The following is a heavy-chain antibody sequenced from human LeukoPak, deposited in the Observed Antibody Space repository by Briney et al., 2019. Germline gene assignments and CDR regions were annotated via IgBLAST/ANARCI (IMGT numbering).Heavy chain of an antibody. CDR3: TRHHRSYDFDY. CDR1: GFTFSGSA. V-gene: IGHV3-73*01. J-gene: IGHJ4*02. D-gene: IGHD2-2*01. CDR2: IRSKANSYAT. Sequence: PEGSLRLSCAASGFTFSGSAMHWVRQASGKGLEWVGRIRSKANSYATAYAASVKGRFTISRDDSKNTAYLQMNSLKTEDTAVYYCTRHHRSYDFDYWGQGTLVTVSS.